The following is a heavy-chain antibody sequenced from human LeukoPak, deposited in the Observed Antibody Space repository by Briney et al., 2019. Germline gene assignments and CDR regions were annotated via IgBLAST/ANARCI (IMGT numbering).Heavy chain of an antibody. CDR2: IKYSGST. V-gene: IGHV4-59*01. CDR3: ARGANSNHPGLDN. CDR1: GSSISSYY. J-gene: IGHJ4*02. D-gene: IGHD4-11*01. Sequence: SETLSLTCTVSGSSISSYYWSWIRQPPGKGLEWIGYIKYSGSTNYNPSLKSRVTISVDTSKNQVSLKLSSVTAADTAVYYCARGANSNHPGLDNWGQGTLVTVSS.